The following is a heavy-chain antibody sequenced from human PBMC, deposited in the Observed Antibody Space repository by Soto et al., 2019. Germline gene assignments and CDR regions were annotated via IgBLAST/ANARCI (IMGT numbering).Heavy chain of an antibody. CDR2: INPSGGST. J-gene: IGHJ5*02. D-gene: IGHD3-3*01. V-gene: IGHV1-46*01. CDR1: GYTFTSYY. CDR3: ATTIFGVYWFDP. Sequence: ASVQVSCKASGYTFTSYYMHWVRQAPGQGLEWMGIINPSGGSTSYAQKLQGRVTMTRDTSTSTVYMELSSLRSEDTAVYYCATTIFGVYWFDPWGQGTLVTVSS.